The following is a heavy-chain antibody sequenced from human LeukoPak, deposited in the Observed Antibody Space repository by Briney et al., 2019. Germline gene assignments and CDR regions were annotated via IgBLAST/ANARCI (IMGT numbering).Heavy chain of an antibody. V-gene: IGHV4-61*09. CDR3: ARDTYYYGSGTYYFNY. Sequence: PSETLSLTCTVSGASISSTSYCWGWIRQPAGKGLEWIGHIHTSGSTNYNPSLKSRVTMSVDTSKNQFSLKLTSVTAADTAVYYCARDTYYYGSGTYYFNYWGQGTLVTVSS. CDR2: IHTSGST. CDR1: GASISSTSYC. J-gene: IGHJ4*02. D-gene: IGHD3-10*01.